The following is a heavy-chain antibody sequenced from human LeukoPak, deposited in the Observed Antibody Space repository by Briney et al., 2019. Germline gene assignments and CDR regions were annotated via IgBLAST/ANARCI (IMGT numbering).Heavy chain of an antibody. CDR3: ARVSSH. CDR2: ISGSGANT. Sequence: GGSLRLSCAGSGFTFTNIAMSWIRQAPEKGLEWVAAISGSGANTYYGDSVRGRFTISRDNSKNTLYLQMNSLRAEDTAVYYCARVSSHWGQGTLVTVSS. CDR1: GFTFTNIA. D-gene: IGHD6-13*01. V-gene: IGHV3-23*01. J-gene: IGHJ4*02.